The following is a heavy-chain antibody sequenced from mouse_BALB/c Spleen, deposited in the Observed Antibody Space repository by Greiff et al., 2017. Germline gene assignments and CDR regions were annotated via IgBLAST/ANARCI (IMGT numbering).Heavy chain of an antibody. Sequence: DVKLVESGGGLVQPGGSRKLSCAASGFTFSDYGMAWVRQAPGKGPEWVAFISNLAYSIYYADTVTGRFTISRENAKNTLYLEMSSLRSEDTAMYYCARDQEGNYGSGAWFAYWGQGTLVTVSA. CDR2: ISNLAYSI. D-gene: IGHD1-1*01. CDR1: GFTFSDYG. CDR3: ARDQEGNYGSGAWFAY. J-gene: IGHJ3*01. V-gene: IGHV5-15*02.